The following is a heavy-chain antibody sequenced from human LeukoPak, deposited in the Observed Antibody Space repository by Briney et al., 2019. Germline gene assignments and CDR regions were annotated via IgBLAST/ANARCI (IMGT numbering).Heavy chain of an antibody. CDR3: AGGLLEWYPFDP. V-gene: IGHV1-46*01. D-gene: IGHD3-3*01. J-gene: IGHJ5*02. CDR1: GYTFTSYY. Sequence: ASVKVSCKASGYTFTSYYMHWVRQAPGQGLEWMGIINPSGGSTSYAQKFQGRVTMARDTSTSTVYMELSSLRSEDTAVYYCAGGLLEWYPFDPWGQGTLVTVSS. CDR2: INPSGGST.